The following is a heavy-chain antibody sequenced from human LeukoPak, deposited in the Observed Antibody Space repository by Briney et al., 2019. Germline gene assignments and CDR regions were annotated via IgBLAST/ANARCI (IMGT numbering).Heavy chain of an antibody. D-gene: IGHD1-26*01. CDR1: GFTFSSYE. Sequence: GGSLRLSCAASGFTFSSYEMNWVRQAPGKGLEWVSYISSSGSTIYYADSVKGRFTISRDNAKNSLYLQMNSPRAEDTAVYYCARVVPGATNFDYWGQGTLVTVSS. CDR2: ISSSGSTI. CDR3: ARVVPGATNFDY. V-gene: IGHV3-48*03. J-gene: IGHJ4*02.